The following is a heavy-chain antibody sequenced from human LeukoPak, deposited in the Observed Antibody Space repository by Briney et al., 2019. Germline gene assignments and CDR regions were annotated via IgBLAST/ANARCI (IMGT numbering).Heavy chain of an antibody. D-gene: IGHD3-3*01. V-gene: IGHV3-9*01. CDR3: ARDFLEWHNWFDP. Sequence: PGRSLRLSCAASGFTFDDYAMHWVRQAPGKGLEWVSGISWNSGSIGYADSVKGRFTISRDNAKNTLYLQMNSLRAEDTAVYYCARDFLEWHNWFDPWGQGTLVTVSS. J-gene: IGHJ5*02. CDR1: GFTFDDYA. CDR2: ISWNSGSI.